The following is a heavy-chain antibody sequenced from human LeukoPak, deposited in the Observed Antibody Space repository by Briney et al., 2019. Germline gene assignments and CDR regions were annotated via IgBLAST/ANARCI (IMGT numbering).Heavy chain of an antibody. D-gene: IGHD4-11*01. CDR1: GGSFSGYY. V-gene: IGHV4-38-2*02. CDR3: ARDSVFDYSNYIDY. CDR2: IYHSGST. Sequence: SETLSLTCAVYGGSFSGYYWGWIRQPPGKGLEWIGSIYHSGSTYYNPSLKSRVTISVDTSKNQFPLKLSSVTAADTAVYYCARDSVFDYSNYIDYWGQGTLVTVSS. J-gene: IGHJ4*02.